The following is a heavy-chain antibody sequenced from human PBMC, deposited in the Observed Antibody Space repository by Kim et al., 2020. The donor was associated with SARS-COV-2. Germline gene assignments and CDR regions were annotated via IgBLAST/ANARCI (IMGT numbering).Heavy chain of an antibody. CDR2: INPNSGGT. CDR1: GYTFTGYY. D-gene: IGHD3-9*01. J-gene: IGHJ4*02. CDR3: ARVGHFDWSVFFDY. Sequence: ASVKVSCKASGYTFTGYYMHWVRQAPGQGLEWMGWINPNSGGTNYAQKFQGRVTMTRDTSISTAYMELSRLRSDDTAVYYCARVGHFDWSVFFDYWGQGTLVTVSS. V-gene: IGHV1-2*02.